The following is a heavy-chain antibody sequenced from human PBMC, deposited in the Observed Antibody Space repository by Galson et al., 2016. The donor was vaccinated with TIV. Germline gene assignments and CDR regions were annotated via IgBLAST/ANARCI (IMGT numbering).Heavy chain of an antibody. V-gene: IGHV3-23*01. J-gene: IGHJ3*01. D-gene: IGHD4-23*01. CDR1: GFTFSSYA. CDR3: TRRKNYGGDAFDL. Sequence: SLRLSCAASGFTFSSYAMHWVRQAPGKGLEWVSGIVGTGGTTYYADSVKGRFSISRDNSKNTLYLQMNSLRGGDTALYYCTRRKNYGGDAFDLWGQGTLVTVSS. CDR2: IVGTGGTT.